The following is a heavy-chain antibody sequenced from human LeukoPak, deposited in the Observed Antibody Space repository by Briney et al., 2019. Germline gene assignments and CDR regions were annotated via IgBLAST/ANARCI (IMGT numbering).Heavy chain of an antibody. J-gene: IGHJ4*02. CDR3: AKALLQWLARYFDY. CDR2: ISGSGGST. D-gene: IGHD6-19*01. V-gene: IGHV3-23*01. CDR1: GFTFSSYA. Sequence: GGSLRLSCAASGFTFSSYAMRWVRPPPGKGLEWGSAISGSGGSTYYAVSVKVRFTISRYNSKNTLYLQMNTARAEDTAEYYWAKALLQWLARYFDYWGQGTLVTVSS.